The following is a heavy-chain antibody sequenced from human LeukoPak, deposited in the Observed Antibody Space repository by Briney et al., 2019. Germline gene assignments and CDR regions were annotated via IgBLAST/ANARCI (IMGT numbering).Heavy chain of an antibody. J-gene: IGHJ4*02. V-gene: IGHV3-21*01. CDR1: GFTFSSYS. CDR2: ISSSSSYI. CDR3: ARGGSPYWGQSKYYFDY. D-gene: IGHD7-27*01. Sequence: PGGSLRLSCAASGFTFSSYSMNWVRQAPGKGLEWVSSISSSSSYIYYADSVKGRFTISRDNAKNSLYLQMNSLRAEDTAVYYCARGGSPYWGQSKYYFDYWGQGTLVTVSS.